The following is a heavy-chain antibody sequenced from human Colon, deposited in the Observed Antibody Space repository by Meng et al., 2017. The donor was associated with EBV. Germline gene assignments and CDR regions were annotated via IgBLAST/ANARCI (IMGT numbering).Heavy chain of an antibody. CDR1: GDSISNGGYS. CDR3: ARDTSTWGNKGLDH. V-gene: IGHV4-30-2*01. J-gene: IGHJ4*02. D-gene: IGHD7-27*01. Sequence: QLNLQQSGSGLCKPSQTLSLTCVVAGDSISNGGYSWSWIRKPLGKGLEWIGYIYHSGSTKYNPSLKSRVIISIDTSKNQFSLNLSSVTAADTAEYYCARDTSTWGNKGLDHWGQGILVTVSS. CDR2: IYHSGST.